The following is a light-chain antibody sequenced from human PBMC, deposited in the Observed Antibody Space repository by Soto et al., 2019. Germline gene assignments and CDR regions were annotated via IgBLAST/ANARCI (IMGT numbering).Light chain of an antibody. CDR1: QSFSSY. V-gene: IGKV3-15*01. CDR3: QQYNNWPRAT. Sequence: EIVLTQSPATLSLSPGERATLPCRASQSFSSYLAWYQQKPGQAPRLLIYGASTRATGIPARFSGSGSGTEFNLTISSLQSEDFGVYYCQQYNNWPRATFGGGTKVDIK. J-gene: IGKJ4*02. CDR2: GAS.